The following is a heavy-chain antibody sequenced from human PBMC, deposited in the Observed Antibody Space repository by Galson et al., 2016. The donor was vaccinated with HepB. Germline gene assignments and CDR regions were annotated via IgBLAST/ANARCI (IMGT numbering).Heavy chain of an antibody. CDR2: TRNKTKSYTT. J-gene: IGHJ4*02. Sequence: SGFTFGDHYMDWVRQAPGKGLEWVGRTRNKTKSYTTEYAASVEGRFTISRDDSKNSLYLQMNSLRIEDTAVYHCVKLGCSSSRCYGNFWGRGTPVTVSS. CDR3: VKLGCSSSRCYGNF. D-gene: IGHD2-2*01. CDR1: GFTFGDHY. V-gene: IGHV3-72*01.